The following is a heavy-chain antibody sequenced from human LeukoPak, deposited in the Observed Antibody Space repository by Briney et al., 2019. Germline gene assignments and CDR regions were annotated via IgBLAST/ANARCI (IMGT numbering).Heavy chain of an antibody. V-gene: IGHV3-53*01. J-gene: IGHJ3*02. CDR3: ARAIRGTIKSRSAFDI. CDR2: IYSGGST. CDR1: GFTVSSNY. Sequence: PGGSLRLSCAASGFTVSSNYMSWVRQAPGKGLEWVSVIYSGGSTYYADSVKGRFTISRDNSKNTLYLQMNSLRAEDTAVYYCARAIRGTIKSRSAFDIWGQGTMVTVSS. D-gene: IGHD3-10*01.